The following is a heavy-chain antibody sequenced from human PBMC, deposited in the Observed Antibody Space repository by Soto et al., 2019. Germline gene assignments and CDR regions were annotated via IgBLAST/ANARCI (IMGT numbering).Heavy chain of an antibody. Sequence: QVQLVESGGGVVQPGRSLRLSCAASGFPFTSYGMHWVREGPDKGLEWVAIISYDGSDKYYADSVKGRFTISRDNSKXXXXXXXXXXXXXXXXXXYXVXXXXXFXYRGQGTLVIVSS. V-gene: IGHV3-30*03. D-gene: IGHD3-10*01. CDR2: ISYDGSDK. CDR1: GFPFTSYG. CDR3: VXXXXXFXY. J-gene: IGHJ4*02.